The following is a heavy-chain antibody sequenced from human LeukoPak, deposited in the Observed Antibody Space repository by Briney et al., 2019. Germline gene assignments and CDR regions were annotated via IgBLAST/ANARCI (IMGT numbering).Heavy chain of an antibody. J-gene: IGHJ4*02. V-gene: IGHV3-21*01. CDR1: GFTFSEYY. Sequence: GGSLRLSCAASGFTFSEYYMDWVRQAPGKGLEWVSSISSSSSYIYYADSVKGRFTISRDNAKNSLYLQMNSLRAEDTAVYYCARDNTCKNWGQGTLVTVSS. D-gene: IGHD2-2*02. CDR2: ISSSSSYI. CDR3: ARDNTCKN.